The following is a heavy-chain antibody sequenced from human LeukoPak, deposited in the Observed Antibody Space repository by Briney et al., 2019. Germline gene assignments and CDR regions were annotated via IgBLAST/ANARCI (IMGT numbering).Heavy chain of an antibody. CDR2: ISAYNGNT. V-gene: IGHV1-18*01. D-gene: IGHD6-19*01. Sequence: GASVKVSCKASGYTFTSYGISWVRQAPGQGLEWMGRISAYNGNTNYAQKLQGRVTMTTDTSTSTAYMELRSLRSDDTAVYYCASFGAVAGTQRRQPSYAFDIWGQGTIVTVSS. CDR1: GYTFTSYG. J-gene: IGHJ3*02. CDR3: ASFGAVAGTQRRQPSYAFDI.